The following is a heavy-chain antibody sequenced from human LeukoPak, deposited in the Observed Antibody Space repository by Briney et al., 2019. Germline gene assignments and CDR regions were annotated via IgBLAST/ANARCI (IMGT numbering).Heavy chain of an antibody. J-gene: IGHJ6*02. V-gene: IGHV4-59*08. D-gene: IGHD3-9*01. CDR2: LYPSGST. Sequence: PSETLSLTCSVSGGSINSGYWSWIRQPPGKGLEWIGLLYPSGSTNYNPSLKSRVTISVDTSRTQFSLKLSSVTAADTAVYYCARQGSDILTGYYRGPYYYYGMDVWGQGTTVTVSS. CDR1: GGSINSGY. CDR3: ARQGSDILTGYYRGPYYYYGMDV.